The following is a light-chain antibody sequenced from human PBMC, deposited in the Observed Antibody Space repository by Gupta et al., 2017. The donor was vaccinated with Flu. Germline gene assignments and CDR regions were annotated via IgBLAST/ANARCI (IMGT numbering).Light chain of an antibody. CDR3: SSFKSSSALL. CDR1: SDIVGYKF. CDR2: EVS. J-gene: IGLJ3*02. Sequence: SDIVGYKFVSWYQQHPGKVPRLIIYEVSGRPSGVSERFSGSKSGNTASLTISGLQADDEAVYYCSSFKSSSALLFGGGTKLTVL. V-gene: IGLV2-14*03.